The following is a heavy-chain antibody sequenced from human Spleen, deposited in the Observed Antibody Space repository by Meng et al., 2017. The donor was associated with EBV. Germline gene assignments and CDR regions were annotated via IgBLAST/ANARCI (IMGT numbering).Heavy chain of an antibody. CDR2: VYGAGSA. V-gene: IGHV4-61*03. CDR1: AWTLIRCNYY. D-gene: IGHD2-15*01. Sequence: RPCETSALTFTGDAWTLIRCNYYGCCDRLPPVMGLEYFRKVYGAGSANYNPSLQSRVTISMDTSKILVSQKLTCVQAADTAVYYCARDSGVRGEWGQGTLVTVSS. J-gene: IGHJ4*02. CDR3: ARDSGVRGE.